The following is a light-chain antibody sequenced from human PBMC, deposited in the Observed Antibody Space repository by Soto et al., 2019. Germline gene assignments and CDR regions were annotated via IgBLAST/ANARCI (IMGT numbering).Light chain of an antibody. CDR2: GAS. J-gene: IGKJ1*01. V-gene: IGKV1-5*01. Sequence: IQMTQSPATLSGGVGDRVTITCRASQGISSHLAWYQQRPGKAPVLLIYGASNLQSGVPSRFSGSGSQTDFTLTISSLQPDDFATYYCQQYNSYSWKFGQGTKVDI. CDR3: QQYNSYSWK. CDR1: QGISSH.